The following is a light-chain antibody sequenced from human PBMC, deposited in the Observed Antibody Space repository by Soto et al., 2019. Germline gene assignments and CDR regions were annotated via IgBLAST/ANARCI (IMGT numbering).Light chain of an antibody. CDR3: QQRGNWLT. CDR1: QGIRKD. CDR2: AAS. Sequence: IQMTQSPSSLSASVGDRVTITCRASQGIRKDLVWLQLKPGKAPKSLIYAASTLQSGVPSKFSGSGSGTDFTLTITSLQPEDFALYYCQQRGNWLTFGGGTKVEIK. J-gene: IGKJ4*01. V-gene: IGKV1-16*02.